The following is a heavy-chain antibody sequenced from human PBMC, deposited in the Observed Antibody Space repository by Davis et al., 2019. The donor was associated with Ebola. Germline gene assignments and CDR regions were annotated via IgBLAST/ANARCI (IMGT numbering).Heavy chain of an antibody. V-gene: IGHV3-7*01. Sequence: GESLKISCAASRFIFDDYAMNWVRQSPGKGLEWVANIKQDESEKHYVDSVKGRFTISRDNAKNSLYLQMNSLRAEDTAVYYCARRVDYWGQGTLVTVSS. D-gene: IGHD6-13*01. CDR1: RFIFDDYA. CDR2: IKQDESEK. J-gene: IGHJ4*02. CDR3: ARRVDY.